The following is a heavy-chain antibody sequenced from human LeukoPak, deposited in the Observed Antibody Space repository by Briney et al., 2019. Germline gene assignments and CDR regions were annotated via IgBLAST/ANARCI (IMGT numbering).Heavy chain of an antibody. V-gene: IGHV7-4-1*02. CDR1: GYTLTNYA. J-gene: IGHJ3*02. D-gene: IGHD2/OR15-2a*01. CDR3: AREGSFWAFDI. CDR2: INTNTGDP. Sequence: ASVKVSCKASGYTLTNYAMNWVRQAPGQGLEWMGWINTNTGDPTYAQGVTGRFVFSLDTSVSTAYLQISSLKVDDTAVYYCAREGSFWAFDIWGQGTMVSVSS.